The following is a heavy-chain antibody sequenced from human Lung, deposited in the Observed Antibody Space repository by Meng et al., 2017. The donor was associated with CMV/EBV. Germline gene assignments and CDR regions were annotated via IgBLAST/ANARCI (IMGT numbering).Heavy chain of an antibody. CDR1: GGSISSYY. V-gene: IGHV4-59*01. CDR2: IYYSGST. CDR3: ARVDGTYYDFWSGSVGSWFDP. J-gene: IGHJ5*02. D-gene: IGHD3-3*01. Sequence: SETXSLTCTVSGGSISSYYWSWIRQPPGKGLEWIGYIYYSGSTNYNPSLKSRVTISVDTSKNQFSLKLSSVTAADTAVYYCARVDGTYYDFWSGSVGSWFDPXGQGXLVTVSS.